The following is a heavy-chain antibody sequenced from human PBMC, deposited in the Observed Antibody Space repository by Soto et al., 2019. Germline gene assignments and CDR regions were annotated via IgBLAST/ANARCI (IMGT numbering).Heavy chain of an antibody. J-gene: IGHJ4*02. CDR1: GGSISFYY. CDR2: IHNSGGT. CDR3: ARQARESYNSAGY. D-gene: IGHD1-26*01. V-gene: IGHV4-59*08. Sequence: SEPLSLTCTVSGGSISFYYWSWIRQPPGKGLEWIGYIHNSGGTTYNPSLKSRVTISVDTSKNQFSLRLTSVTAADTGVYYCARQARESYNSAGYWGQGTLVTVSS.